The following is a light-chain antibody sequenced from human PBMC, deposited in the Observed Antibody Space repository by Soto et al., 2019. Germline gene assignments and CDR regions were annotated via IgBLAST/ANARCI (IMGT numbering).Light chain of an antibody. J-gene: IGKJ2*01. Sequence: DIQMTQSPSTLSASVGDRVTITCRASQSISSWLDWYQQKPGKAPKLLIYDASSLESGVPSRFSGSGSVTDFTLTISSLQPDDFATYYCQQYNSYSMYTFGQGTKLYIK. V-gene: IGKV1-5*01. CDR2: DAS. CDR3: QQYNSYSMYT. CDR1: QSISSW.